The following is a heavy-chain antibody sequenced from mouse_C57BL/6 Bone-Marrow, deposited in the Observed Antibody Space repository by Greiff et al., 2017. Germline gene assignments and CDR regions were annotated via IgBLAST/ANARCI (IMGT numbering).Heavy chain of an antibody. CDR3: ARDEIYYSDD. CDR2: INPSSGYP. D-gene: IGHD1-1*01. CDR1: GYTFTSYW. J-gene: IGHJ2*01. Sequence: VQLQQSGADLAKPGASVKLSCKASGYTFTSYWMHWVQQRPGQGLEWIGYINPSSGYPKYNQKFKDKVTLTADKSSSTAYMQRSSRTYEDSAVYYCARDEIYYSDDWGQGTTRTGSS. V-gene: IGHV1-7*01.